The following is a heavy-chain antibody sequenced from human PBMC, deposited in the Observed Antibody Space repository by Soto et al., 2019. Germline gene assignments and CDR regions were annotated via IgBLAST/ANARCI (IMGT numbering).Heavy chain of an antibody. V-gene: IGHV4-4*07. CDR1: GASISSAY. D-gene: IGHD5-12*01. CDR2: IHSSGTF. Sequence: QVQLQESGPGLVKPSETLSLTCTVSGASISSAYWSWIRQAAGKRLEWIGRIHSSGTFNYNPSLKSRVYISRHMSKNQISLKLSSVTAADTGVYYCARDNIVSKGSGMDAWCPGTTVTVSS. CDR3: ARDNIVSKGSGMDA. J-gene: IGHJ6*02.